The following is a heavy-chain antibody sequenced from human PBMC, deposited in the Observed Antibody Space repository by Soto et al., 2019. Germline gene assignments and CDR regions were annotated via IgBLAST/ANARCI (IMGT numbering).Heavy chain of an antibody. Sequence: QVQLVQSGAEVKKPGSSVKVSCKASGGTFSNYAISWVRQAPGQGLEWMGGIIPIFGTANYAQKFQGRVTITADESTSTAYMELSSLRSEDTAVYYCARDSVPGRWLQLLLDYWGQGTLVTVSS. D-gene: IGHD5-12*01. V-gene: IGHV1-69*01. CDR2: IIPIFGTA. CDR1: GGTFSNYA. CDR3: ARDSVPGRWLQLLLDY. J-gene: IGHJ4*02.